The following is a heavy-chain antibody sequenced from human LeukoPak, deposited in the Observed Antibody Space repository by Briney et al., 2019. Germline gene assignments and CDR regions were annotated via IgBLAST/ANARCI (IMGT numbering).Heavy chain of an antibody. V-gene: IGHV3-74*01. CDR1: GFTFTTYW. Sequence: GGSLRLSCAASGFTFTTYWMHWVRQAPGKGLAWVSHINSDGSITSYADSVKGRFTISRDNAKNTLYLQMNSLRAEDTAVYYCARDAVDTANAVWGQGTTVTVSS. CDR2: INSDGSIT. CDR3: ARDAVDTANAV. D-gene: IGHD5-18*01. J-gene: IGHJ6*02.